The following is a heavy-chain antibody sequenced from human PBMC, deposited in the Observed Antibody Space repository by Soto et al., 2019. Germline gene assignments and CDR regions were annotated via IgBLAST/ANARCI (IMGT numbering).Heavy chain of an antibody. V-gene: IGHV1-69*18. CDR1: GGTFSSYA. CDR3: ARVVMTTVPASYYYGMDV. J-gene: IGHJ6*02. D-gene: IGHD4-4*01. CDR2: IIPFIGTA. Sequence: QVQLVQSGAEVKKPGSSVTVSCKASGGTFSSYAISWVRQAPGQGLEWMGRIIPFIGTANYAQKFQGRVTVTADDSTSTAYMELTSLRYEDTAVYYGARVVMTTVPASYYYGMDVWGQGTTVTVSS.